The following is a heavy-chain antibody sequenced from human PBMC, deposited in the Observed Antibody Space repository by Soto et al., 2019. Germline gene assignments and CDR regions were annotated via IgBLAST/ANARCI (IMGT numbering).Heavy chain of an antibody. Sequence: QVQLVQSGAEVKKPGSSVKVSCTASGGTFSSYAISWVRQAPGQGLEWMGGIIPIFGTANYAQKFQGRVTITADESTSTAYMELSSLRSEDTAVYYCARAPPTTVVHYYYYGMDVWGQGTTVTVSS. CDR2: IIPIFGTA. D-gene: IGHD4-17*01. V-gene: IGHV1-69*01. CDR1: GGTFSSYA. CDR3: ARAPPTTVVHYYYYGMDV. J-gene: IGHJ6*02.